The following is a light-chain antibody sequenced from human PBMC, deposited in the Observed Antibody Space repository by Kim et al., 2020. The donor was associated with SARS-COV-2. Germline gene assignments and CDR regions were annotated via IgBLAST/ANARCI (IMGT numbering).Light chain of an antibody. CDR2: KTS. V-gene: IGKV1-5*03. Sequence: SASIGDSITISCRANKSISSWLAWYQQKPGKAPKLLIYKTSYLESGVPSGFSGSGSGTEFTLTIASLQPDDFATYYCQQYDKDPYSFGQGTKLEI. CDR1: KSISSW. J-gene: IGKJ2*03. CDR3: QQYDKDPYS.